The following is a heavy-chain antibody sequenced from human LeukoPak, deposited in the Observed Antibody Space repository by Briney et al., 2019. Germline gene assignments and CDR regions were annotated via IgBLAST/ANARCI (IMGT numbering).Heavy chain of an antibody. V-gene: IGHV4-34*01. CDR1: GGSFSGYY. CDR3: ARLRRKLRFLDRNLFDY. J-gene: IGHJ4*02. CDR2: INHSGST. Sequence: SETLSLTCAVYGGSFSGYYWSWIRQPPGKGLEWIGEINHSGSTNYNPSLKSRVTISVDTSKNQFSLKLSSVTAADTAVYYCARLRRKLRFLDRNLFDYWGQGTLVTVSS. D-gene: IGHD3-3*01.